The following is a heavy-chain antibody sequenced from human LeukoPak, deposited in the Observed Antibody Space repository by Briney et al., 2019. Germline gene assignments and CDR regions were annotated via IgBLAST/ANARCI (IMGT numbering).Heavy chain of an antibody. Sequence: PGGSLRLSCAASGFSLSSYAMSWVRQAPGKGLEWVSAISGSGGSTYYADSVKGRFTISRDNSKNTLYLQMNSLRAEDTAVYYCAKSTLGYCSGGSCFHFDYWGQGTLVTVSS. CDR2: ISGSGGST. CDR3: AKSTLGYCSGGSCFHFDY. D-gene: IGHD2-15*01. V-gene: IGHV3-23*01. J-gene: IGHJ4*02. CDR1: GFSLSSYA.